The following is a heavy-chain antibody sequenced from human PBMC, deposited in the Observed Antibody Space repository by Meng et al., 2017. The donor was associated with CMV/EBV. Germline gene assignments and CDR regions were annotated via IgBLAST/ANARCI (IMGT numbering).Heavy chain of an antibody. D-gene: IGHD4/OR15-4a*01. CDR2: IIPIFGTA. CDR1: GGTFSSYV. CDR3: ARDKSPRWGGLTTMTRGMDV. J-gene: IGHJ6*02. V-gene: IGHV1-69*05. Sequence: SVKVSCKASGGTFSSYVISWVRQAPGQGLEWMGGIIPIFGTANYAQKFQGRVTITTDESTSTAYMELSSLRSEDTAVYYCARDKSPRWGGLTTMTRGMDVWGQGTTVTVSS.